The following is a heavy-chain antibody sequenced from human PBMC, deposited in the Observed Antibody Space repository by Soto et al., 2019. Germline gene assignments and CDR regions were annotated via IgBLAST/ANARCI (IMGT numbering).Heavy chain of an antibody. Sequence: GGSLRLSCAASGFTFSSYDMHWVRQATGKGLEWVSAIGTAGDTYYPGSVKGRFTISRENAKNSLYLQMNSLRAEDTAVYYCARDSELVLGYGMDVWGQGTTVTVSS. V-gene: IGHV3-13*01. CDR3: ARDSELVLGYGMDV. CDR2: IGTAGDT. CDR1: GFTFSSYD. J-gene: IGHJ6*02. D-gene: IGHD6-6*01.